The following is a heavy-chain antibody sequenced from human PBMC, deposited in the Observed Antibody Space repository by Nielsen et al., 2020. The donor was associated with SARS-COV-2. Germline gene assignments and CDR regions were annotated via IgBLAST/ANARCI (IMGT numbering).Heavy chain of an antibody. CDR2: ISWNSGSI. CDR3: AREPVRILTGDYGMDV. V-gene: IGHV3-9*01. Sequence: SLKISCAASGFTFDDYAMHWVRQAPGKGLEWVSGISWNSGSIGYADSVKGRFTISRDNSKNTLYLQMNSLRAEDTAVYYCAREPVRILTGDYGMDVWGQGTTVTVSS. D-gene: IGHD3-9*01. CDR1: GFTFDDYA. J-gene: IGHJ6*02.